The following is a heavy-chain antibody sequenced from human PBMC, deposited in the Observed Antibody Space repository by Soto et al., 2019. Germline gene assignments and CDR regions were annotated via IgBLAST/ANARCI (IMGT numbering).Heavy chain of an antibody. CDR3: TNVDTAMVTSVKDY. D-gene: IGHD5-18*01. V-gene: IGHV3-15*01. Sequence: GGSLRLSCAASGFTFSNAWMSWVRQAPGKGLEWVGRIKSKTDGGTTDYAAPVKGRFTISRDDSKNTLYLQMNSLKTEDTAVYYCTNVDTAMVTSVKDYWGQGTLVTVSS. CDR1: GFTFSNAW. CDR2: IKSKTDGGTT. J-gene: IGHJ4*02.